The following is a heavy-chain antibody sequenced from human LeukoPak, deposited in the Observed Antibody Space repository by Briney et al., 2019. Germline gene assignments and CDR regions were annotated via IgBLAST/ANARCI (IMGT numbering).Heavy chain of an antibody. V-gene: IGHV3-30*03. CDR2: ISYDGSNK. CDR1: GFTFSSYG. Sequence: GRSLRLSCAASGFTFSSYGMHWVRQAPGKGLEWVAVISYDGSNKYYADSVKGRFTISRDNSKNTLYLQVNSLKPEDTAVYYCARDGGNCSSTSCHPGGNWFDPWGQGTLVTVSS. CDR3: ARDGGNCSSTSCHPGGNWFDP. J-gene: IGHJ5*02. D-gene: IGHD2-2*01.